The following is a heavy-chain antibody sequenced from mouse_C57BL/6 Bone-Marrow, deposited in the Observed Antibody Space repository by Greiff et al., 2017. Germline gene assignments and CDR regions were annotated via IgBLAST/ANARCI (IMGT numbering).Heavy chain of an antibody. D-gene: IGHD2-2*01. CDR1: GFTFSSYG. CDR3: ARQRGDCYGYAEPSY. J-gene: IGHJ3*01. V-gene: IGHV5-6*01. CDR2: ISSGGSYT. Sequence: EVHLVESGGDLVKPGGSLKLSCAASGFTFSSYGMSWVRQTPDKRLEWVATISSGGSYTYYPDTVKGRFTISRDNAKNTLYLQMSSLKSEDTAMYCCARQRGDCYGYAEPSYWGQGTLVTVSA.